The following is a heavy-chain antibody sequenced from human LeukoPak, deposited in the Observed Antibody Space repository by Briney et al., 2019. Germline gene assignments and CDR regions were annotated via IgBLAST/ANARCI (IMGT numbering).Heavy chain of an antibody. D-gene: IGHD3-10*01. CDR2: IYYSGST. Sequence: SETLSLTCTVSGGSISSSSYYWDWIRQPPGKGLEWIGTIYYSGSTYYNPSLKSRVTISLDTSKNQFSLKVSSVTAADTAVYYCARKLLWFGQRDAFDIWGQGTMVTVSS. V-gene: IGHV4-39*07. CDR3: ARKLLWFGQRDAFDI. J-gene: IGHJ3*02. CDR1: GGSISSSSYY.